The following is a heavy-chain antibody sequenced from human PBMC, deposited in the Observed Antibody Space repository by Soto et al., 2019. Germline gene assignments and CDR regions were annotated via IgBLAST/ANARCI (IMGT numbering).Heavy chain of an antibody. CDR1: GGTFSSYA. V-gene: IGHV1-69*13. Sequence: SVKVSCKASGGTFSSYAISWVRQAPGQGLEWMGGIIPIFGTANYAQKFQGRVTITADESTSTAYMELSSLRSEDTAVYYCARGEGSIAARYYYYGMDVWGQGTTVTVSS. J-gene: IGHJ6*02. CDR3: ARGEGSIAARYYYYGMDV. D-gene: IGHD6-6*01. CDR2: IIPIFGTA.